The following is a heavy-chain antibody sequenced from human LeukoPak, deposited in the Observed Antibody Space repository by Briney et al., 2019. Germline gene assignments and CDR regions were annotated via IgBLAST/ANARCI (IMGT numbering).Heavy chain of an antibody. D-gene: IGHD6-6*01. CDR1: RGSINSNTYY. Sequence: TSETLSLTCTVSRGSINSNTYYWGWIRQPPGKGLEWFGTIYYSGSTYYSPSLKSRVTISEDTSKNQFSLKLSSVTAADTAVYYCARGEEYSSSSNYFDYWGQGTLVTVSS. V-gene: IGHV4-39*07. CDR3: ARGEEYSSSSNYFDY. J-gene: IGHJ4*02. CDR2: IYYSGST.